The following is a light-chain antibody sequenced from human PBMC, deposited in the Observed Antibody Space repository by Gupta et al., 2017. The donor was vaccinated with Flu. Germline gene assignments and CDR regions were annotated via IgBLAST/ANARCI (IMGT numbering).Light chain of an antibody. CDR3: QQTYNMPFT. CDR1: QSINTY. V-gene: IGKV1-39*01. CDR2: ATS. Sequence: VQMTQSPSSLSASVGDRVTITCRASQSINTYLNWYQQEPGKAPKVLIFATSSLQRGAPSRFSGSGSGTHFTLTISSLQREDFATYYCQQTYNMPFTFGGGTKVEIK. J-gene: IGKJ4*01.